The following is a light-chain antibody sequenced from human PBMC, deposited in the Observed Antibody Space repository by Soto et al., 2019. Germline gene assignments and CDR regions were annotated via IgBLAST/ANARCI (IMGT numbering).Light chain of an antibody. J-gene: IGKJ1*01. CDR2: GAS. Sequence: EIVLTQSPGTLSLSPGERATLSCRASQSVSSSYLAWYQQKPGQAPRLLIYGASSRATGIPNRFSGSGSRTDFTLTISRLEREDFAVYYSQQYGSSPETFGQGTKVEIK. CDR3: QQYGSSPET. CDR1: QSVSSSY. V-gene: IGKV3-20*01.